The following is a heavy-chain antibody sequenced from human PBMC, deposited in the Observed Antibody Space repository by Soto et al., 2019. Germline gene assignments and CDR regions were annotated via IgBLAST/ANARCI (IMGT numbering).Heavy chain of an antibody. V-gene: IGHV1-69*01. CDR2: VIPLFDTA. CDR1: GGIFTNNA. D-gene: IGHD5-18*01. CDR3: ATGGHNDGYNFYHGMDV. Sequence: QVQVVQSGAEVQKPGSSVKVSCKVSGGIFTNNAISWVRQAPGQGLEWLGGVIPLFDTAYYAQIFRGRLRISEDGATTTAYMELSGLTSADTAVYFCATGGHNDGYNFYHGMDVWGQGTTVTVS. J-gene: IGHJ6*02.